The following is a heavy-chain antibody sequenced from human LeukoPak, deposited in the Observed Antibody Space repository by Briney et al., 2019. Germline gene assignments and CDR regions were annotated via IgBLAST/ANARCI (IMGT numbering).Heavy chain of an antibody. J-gene: IGHJ4*02. Sequence: PGRSLRLSCAASGFTFSSYAMHWVRQAPGKGLEWVAVISYDGSNKYYAVSVKGRFTISRDNSKNTLYLQMNSLRAEDTAVYYCTESYCSGGSCLDYFDYWGQGTLVTVSS. CDR3: TESYCSGGSCLDYFDY. CDR1: GFTFSSYA. D-gene: IGHD2-15*01. CDR2: ISYDGSNK. V-gene: IGHV3-30*04.